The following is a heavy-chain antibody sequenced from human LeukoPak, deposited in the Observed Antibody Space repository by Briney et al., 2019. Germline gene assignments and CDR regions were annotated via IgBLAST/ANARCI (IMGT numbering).Heavy chain of an antibody. CDR3: ASGEGTALAGNWFDP. Sequence: GGSLRLSCAASGFTFSSYSMNWVRQAPGKGLEWVSYISSSSSTIYYADSMKGRFTISRDNAKNSLYLQMNSLRAEDTAVYYCASGEGTALAGNWFDPWGQGTLVTVSS. D-gene: IGHD6-19*01. V-gene: IGHV3-48*04. J-gene: IGHJ5*02. CDR2: ISSSSSTI. CDR1: GFTFSSYS.